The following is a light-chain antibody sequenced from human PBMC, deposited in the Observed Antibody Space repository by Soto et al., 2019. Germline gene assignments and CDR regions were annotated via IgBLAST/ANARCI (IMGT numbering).Light chain of an antibody. CDR2: GAS. J-gene: IGKJ1*01. V-gene: IGKV3-15*01. CDR1: QSVSSN. CDR3: QQYNNWPPET. Sequence: EIVMTQSPATLSVSPGERATLSCRASQSVSSNLAWYQQKPGQAPTLLIYGASTRATGIPARFSGSGSGTEFTLPISSLQSDDFAVYSGQQYNNWPPETFGQGTKVDIK.